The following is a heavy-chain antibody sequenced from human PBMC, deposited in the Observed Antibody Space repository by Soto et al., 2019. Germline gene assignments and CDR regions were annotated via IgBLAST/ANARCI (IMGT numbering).Heavy chain of an antibody. J-gene: IGHJ6*02. CDR3: ARDIVFGGTYGMDV. V-gene: IGHV1-69*14. CDR1: GGTFSRYA. D-gene: IGHD3-16*01. Sequence: QVQLVQSGAEVKKPGSSVKVSCKASGGTFSRYAISWVRQAPGQGLEWMGGIIAIFGTANYAQKFQGRVTITADKSTSTAYMELISLTSEDTAVYYCARDIVFGGTYGMDVWGQGTTVTVSS. CDR2: IIAIFGTA.